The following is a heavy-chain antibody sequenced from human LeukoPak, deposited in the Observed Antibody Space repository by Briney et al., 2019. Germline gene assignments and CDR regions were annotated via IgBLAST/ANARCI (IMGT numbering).Heavy chain of an antibody. V-gene: IGHV4-39*07. D-gene: IGHD3-10*01. CDR2: IYYSGST. J-gene: IGHJ6*03. CDR3: ARRGVIRHYYYYYMDV. Sequence: PAETLSLTCTVSGLYISRYSLHWGGLRQPTGKGREGFVSIYYSGSTYYNPSLKSRVTISVDTSKNQFSLKLSSVTVANTAVYYCARRGVIRHYYYYYMDVWGKGTTVTVSS. CDR1: GLYISRYSLH.